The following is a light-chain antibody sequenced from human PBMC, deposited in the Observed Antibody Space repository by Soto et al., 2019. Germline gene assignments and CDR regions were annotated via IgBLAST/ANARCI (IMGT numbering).Light chain of an antibody. Sequence: QAVVTQEPSLTVSPGGTVTLTCASSTGAVTGGYYPNWFQRKPGQAPRPLIYSTSNKHSWTPARFSGSLLGGKAALTLSGVQSEDEAEYYCLLYYGGAPLIFGGGTQLTVL. J-gene: IGLJ2*01. CDR1: TGAVTGGYY. CDR2: STS. V-gene: IGLV7-43*01. CDR3: LLYYGGAPLI.